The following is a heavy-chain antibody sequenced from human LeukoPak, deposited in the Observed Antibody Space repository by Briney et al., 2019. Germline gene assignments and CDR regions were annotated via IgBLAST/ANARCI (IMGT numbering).Heavy chain of an antibody. J-gene: IGHJ4*02. V-gene: IGHV4-59*01. CDR2: IYYSGTT. CDR1: LGSQTSEY. CDR3: ARGYYFPDD. Sequence: PSETLSLTCAVSLGSQTSEYWSWIRQPPGKGLEWIGYIYYSGTTSYNPSLKSRVTISVDTSKNQFSLKLTSVTAADTAVYYCARGYYFPDDWGQGTLVTVSS. D-gene: IGHD2/OR15-2a*01.